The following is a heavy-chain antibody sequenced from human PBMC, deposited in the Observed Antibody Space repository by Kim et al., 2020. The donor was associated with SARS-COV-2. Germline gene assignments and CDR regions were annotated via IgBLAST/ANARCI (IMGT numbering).Heavy chain of an antibody. V-gene: IGHV3-11*01. CDR3: ARDPSRRVVVITRDAFDI. CDR2: TSRSGITI. D-gene: IGHD3-22*01. Sequence: GGSLRLSCAALGFTFSDYYMSWIRQAPGKGLEWVSYTSRSGITIYYADSAKGRFTISRENAKNSLYLQMNSVRAEDTAVYYCARDPSRRVVVITRDAFDIWGQGNMVNVS. CDR1: GFTFSDYY. J-gene: IGHJ3*02.